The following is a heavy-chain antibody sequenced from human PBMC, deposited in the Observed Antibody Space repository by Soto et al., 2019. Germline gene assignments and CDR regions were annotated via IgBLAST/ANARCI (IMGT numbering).Heavy chain of an antibody. Sequence: QVHLVQSGAEVKNPGSSVKISCTASGDTFNNRPFTWVRRAPGQGLEWMGRVIPLLDASNYAEKFQDRATITADKSTNTAYLELSGLKSEDSAIYYCATGKTQMTQDRMGFYYYMDVWGKGTTVTVSS. J-gene: IGHJ6*03. V-gene: IGHV1-69*08. CDR3: ATGKTQMTQDRMGFYYYMDV. CDR2: VIPLLDAS. CDR1: GDTFNNRP. D-gene: IGHD2-15*01.